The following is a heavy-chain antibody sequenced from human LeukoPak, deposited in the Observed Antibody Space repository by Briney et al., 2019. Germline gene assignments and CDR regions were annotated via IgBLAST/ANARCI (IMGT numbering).Heavy chain of an antibody. D-gene: IGHD3-22*01. CDR2: MSYDGRNK. CDR3: ATGWHYSDTSGYYH. Sequence: GGSLRLSCATSGFTFNTYAMDWVRQAPGKGLDWVAAMSYDGRNKYYANSVRGRFTISRDNSKDTLFLQMNSLTSEDTAVYYCATGWHYSDTSGYYHWGQGTLVTVSS. CDR1: GFTFNTYA. J-gene: IGHJ5*02. V-gene: IGHV3-30-3*01.